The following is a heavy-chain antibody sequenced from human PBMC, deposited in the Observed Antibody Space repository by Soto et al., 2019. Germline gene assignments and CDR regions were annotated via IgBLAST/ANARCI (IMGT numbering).Heavy chain of an antibody. V-gene: IGHV1-69*12. CDR2: IIPIFGTA. CDR1: GGTFSSYA. J-gene: IGHJ6*02. CDR3: AREGGSGNYRYYAMDV. D-gene: IGHD3-10*01. Sequence: QVQLVQSGAEVKKPGSSVKVSCKASGGTFSSYAISWVRQAPGQGLEWMGGIIPIFGTANYAQKFQGRVTITADESTSTAYMELSSLRSEATAVYYCAREGGSGNYRYYAMDVWAQATTVTFSS.